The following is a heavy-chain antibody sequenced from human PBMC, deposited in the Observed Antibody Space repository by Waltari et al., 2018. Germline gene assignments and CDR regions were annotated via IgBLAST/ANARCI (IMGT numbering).Heavy chain of an antibody. J-gene: IGHJ5*02. CDR2: IYYTGST. CDR3: ARGGGGDWEWFDP. CDR1: GCSIRWFY. Sequence: VPLQESGPSLLKPSETLSLICTFSGCSIRWFYWGWVRQPPGKGLDWIGYIYYTGSTNFNPSLKSRVTMSVDTSKNQFSLKLSSVTAADTAFYYCARGGGGDWEWFDPWGQGTLVTVSS. D-gene: IGHD2-21*02. V-gene: IGHV4-59*01.